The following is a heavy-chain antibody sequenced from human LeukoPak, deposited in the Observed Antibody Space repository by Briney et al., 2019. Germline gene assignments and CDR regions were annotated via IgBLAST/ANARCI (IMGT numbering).Heavy chain of an antibody. CDR2: IYYSGST. D-gene: IGHD6-13*01. CDR3: AREDSSSWPHRTTRMDV. Sequence: PSETLSLTCTVSGGSISSYYWSWIRQPPGKGLEWIGYIYYSGSTNYNPSLKSRVTISVDTSKNQFSVKLRSVTAAATAVYYCAREDSSSWPHRTTRMDVWGQGTTVTVSS. J-gene: IGHJ6*02. V-gene: IGHV4-59*12. CDR1: GGSISSYY.